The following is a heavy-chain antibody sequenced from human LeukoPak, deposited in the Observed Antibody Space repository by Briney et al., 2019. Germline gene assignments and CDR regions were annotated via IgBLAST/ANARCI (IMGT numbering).Heavy chain of an antibody. V-gene: IGHV4-61*01. CDR3: AATYYYGSGSYYNPLIWFDP. J-gene: IGHJ5*02. Sequence: PSETLSLTCTVSGYSISSGYYWGWIRQPPGKGLEWIGYVYYSGSTNYNPSLKSRVTISVDTSKNQFSLKLSSVTAADTAVYYCAATYYYGSGSYYNPLIWFDPWGQGTLVTVSS. D-gene: IGHD3-10*01. CDR2: VYYSGST. CDR1: GYSISSGYY.